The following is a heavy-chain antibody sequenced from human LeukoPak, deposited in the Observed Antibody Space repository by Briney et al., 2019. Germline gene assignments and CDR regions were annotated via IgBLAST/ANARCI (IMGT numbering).Heavy chain of an antibody. CDR3: ARGLHYNILTGGMDV. D-gene: IGHD3-9*01. V-gene: IGHV4-59*12. CDR2: IYYSGST. CDR1: GGSISSYY. J-gene: IGHJ6*02. Sequence: SSETLSLTCTVSGGSISSYYWSWIRQPPGKGLEWIGYIYYSGSTNYNPSLKSRVTVSVDTSKKQFSLNLRSVTAADTAVYYCARGLHYNILTGGMDVWGQGTTVIVSS.